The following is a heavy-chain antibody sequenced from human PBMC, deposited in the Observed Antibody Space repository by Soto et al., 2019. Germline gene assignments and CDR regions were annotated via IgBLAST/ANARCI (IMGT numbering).Heavy chain of an antibody. D-gene: IGHD2-15*01. CDR3: ASWSVGGGSCL. Sequence: ASVKVSCKASGGTFSSYAISWVRQAPGQGLEWMGGIIPIFGTANYAQKFQGRVTITADGSTSTAYMELSSLRSEDTAVYYCASWSVGGGSCLWGQGTLVTVSS. CDR1: GGTFSSYA. CDR2: IIPIFGTA. J-gene: IGHJ4*02. V-gene: IGHV1-69*13.